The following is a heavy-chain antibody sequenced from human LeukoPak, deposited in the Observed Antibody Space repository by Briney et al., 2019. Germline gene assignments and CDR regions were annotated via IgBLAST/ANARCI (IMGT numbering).Heavy chain of an antibody. CDR2: ISGGGSTI. V-gene: IGHV3-11*01. CDR1: GFTFSNYV. Sequence: SGGSLRLSCAASGFTFSNYVMTWVRQAPGKGLDWVSGISGGGSTIYYADSVKGRFTISRDNAKNSLFLQMNSLRAEDTAVYYCAREQLLRYFDYWGQGTLVTVSS. CDR3: AREQLLRYFDY. J-gene: IGHJ4*02. D-gene: IGHD1-26*01.